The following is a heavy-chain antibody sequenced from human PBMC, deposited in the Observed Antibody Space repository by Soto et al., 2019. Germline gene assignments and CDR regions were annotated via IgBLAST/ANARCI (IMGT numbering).Heavy chain of an antibody. D-gene: IGHD6-6*01. J-gene: IGHJ4*02. CDR1: GFTFDDYT. CDR2: ISWEGGST. CDR3: AKASYQYSCSSVDY. Sequence: EVQLVESGGVVVQPGGSLRLSCAASGFTFDDYTMHWDRQPPGKGLEWVSVISWEGGSTYYADSVMGRFNISRDNSKDSLYLHMTSLRTEDTALYYCAKASYQYSCSSVDYWGQGTLVIVSS. V-gene: IGHV3-43*01.